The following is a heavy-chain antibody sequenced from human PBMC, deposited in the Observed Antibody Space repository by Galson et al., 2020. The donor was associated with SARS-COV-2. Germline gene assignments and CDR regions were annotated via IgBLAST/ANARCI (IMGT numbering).Heavy chain of an antibody. V-gene: IGHV3-7*01. Sequence: GGSLRLSCSLSGFTFSNYWMSWVRQAPGKGLGWVANINQNGRETYYVDSVKGRFTISRDNAKNSIYLQMNSLRAEDTAVYYCTRDYNFDILTGWDLSDYWGQGALVIVSS. D-gene: IGHD3-9*01. CDR1: GFTFSNYW. CDR2: INQNGRET. CDR3: TRDYNFDILTGWDLSDY. J-gene: IGHJ4*02.